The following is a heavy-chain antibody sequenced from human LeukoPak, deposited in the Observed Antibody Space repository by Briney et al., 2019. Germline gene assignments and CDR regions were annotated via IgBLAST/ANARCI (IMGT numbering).Heavy chain of an antibody. D-gene: IGHD5-18*01. CDR2: IYPGDSDT. V-gene: IGHV5-51*01. Sequence: GESLKISCKGSGYSFTSYWIGWVRQIPGKGLEWMGIIYPGDSDTRYSPSFQGQDTISADKSISTAYLQWSSLKASDTAMYYCARSTLVDTAMVPFDYWGQGTLVTVSS. CDR1: GYSFTSYW. J-gene: IGHJ4*02. CDR3: ARSTLVDTAMVPFDY.